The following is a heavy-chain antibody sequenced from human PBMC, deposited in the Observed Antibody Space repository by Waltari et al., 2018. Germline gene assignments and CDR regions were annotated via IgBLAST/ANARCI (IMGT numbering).Heavy chain of an antibody. V-gene: IGHV4-34*01. CDR2: IDHSGGT. Sequence: QVQLQQWGAGLLKPSETLSLTCAVYAGSFSGYYWSWIRQPPGKGLEWIGEIDHSGGTNYNPSRQSRVTISADTSKRRFSLTLRSMTAADTAVYYCTRGRRHRAASRNYYYMDVWGKGTTVTVSS. D-gene: IGHD6-13*01. CDR1: AGSFSGYY. CDR3: TRGRRHRAASRNYYYMDV. J-gene: IGHJ6*03.